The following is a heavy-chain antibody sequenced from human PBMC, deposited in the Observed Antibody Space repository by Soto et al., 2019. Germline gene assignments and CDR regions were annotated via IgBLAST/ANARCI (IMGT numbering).Heavy chain of an antibody. V-gene: IGHV4-4*07. CDR2: IYTSGST. D-gene: IGHD3-3*01. CDR3: ARGIVDFWSGRHYFDY. J-gene: IGHJ4*02. Sequence: SETLSLTCTVSGGSISYYWNLMLHPAWKGLEWIGRIYTSGSTNYNPSLKSRVTMSIDTSKNQFSLKLTSVTAADTAVYFCARGIVDFWSGRHYFDYWGQGTLVTVSS. CDR1: GGSISYY.